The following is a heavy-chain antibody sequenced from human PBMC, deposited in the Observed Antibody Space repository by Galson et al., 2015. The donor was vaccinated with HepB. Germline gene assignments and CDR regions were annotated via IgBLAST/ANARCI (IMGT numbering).Heavy chain of an antibody. D-gene: IGHD1-14*01. J-gene: IGHJ6*02. CDR2: ISSSGSTI. CDR3: ARALPEPKIGIRYYYYYGMDV. Sequence: SLRLSCAASGFTFSDYYMSWIRQAPGKGLEWVSYISSSGSTIYYADSVKGRFTISRDNAKNSLYLQMNSLRAEDTAVYYCARALPEPKIGIRYYYYYGMDVWGQGTTVTVSS. V-gene: IGHV3-11*01. CDR1: GFTFSDYY.